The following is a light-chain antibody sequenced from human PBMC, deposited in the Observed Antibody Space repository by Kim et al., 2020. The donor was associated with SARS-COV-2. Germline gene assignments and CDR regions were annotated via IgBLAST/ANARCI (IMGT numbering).Light chain of an antibody. CDR3: GTWDGGLRL. J-gene: IGLJ3*02. CDR2: DNN. CDR1: SSNIENYY. V-gene: IGLV1-51*01. Sequence: PGQKVPISCYGSSSNIENYYVSWYQQHPGPAPKLLIYDNNKRPSGIPDRFSDSKSGTSATLGITGLQTGDEADYYCGTWDGGLRLFGGGTQLTVL.